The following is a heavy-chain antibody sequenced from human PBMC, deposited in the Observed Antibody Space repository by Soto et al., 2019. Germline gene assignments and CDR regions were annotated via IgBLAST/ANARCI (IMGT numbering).Heavy chain of an antibody. J-gene: IGHJ4*02. V-gene: IGHV3-66*01. CDR3: AAYTKNWEEGLY. CDR1: GFSVSLYS. D-gene: IGHD3-16*01. CDR2: SYSSGTK. Sequence: EVQLVESGGGLVQPGGSLRLSCAASGFSVSLYSMNWVRQPPGKGLEWVAVSYSSGTKKYADSLKGRVTVSRDNSENTLYLQMNGLRAEDTAVYYCAAYTKNWEEGLYWGQGTLVTVSS.